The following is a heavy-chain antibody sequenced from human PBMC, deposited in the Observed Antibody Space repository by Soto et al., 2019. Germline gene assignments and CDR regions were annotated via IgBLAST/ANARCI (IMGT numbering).Heavy chain of an antibody. Sequence: PSETLSLTCTVSGGSISSSSYYWGWIRQPPGKGLEWIGSIYYSGSTYYNPSLKSRVTISVDTSRNQFSLKLSSVTAADTAVYYCASRYRGGGQYYYYYYGMDVWGQGTMVTVSS. CDR1: GGSISSSSYY. CDR2: IYYSGST. V-gene: IGHV4-39*01. CDR3: ASRYRGGGQYYYYYYGMDV. J-gene: IGHJ6*02. D-gene: IGHD2-21*01.